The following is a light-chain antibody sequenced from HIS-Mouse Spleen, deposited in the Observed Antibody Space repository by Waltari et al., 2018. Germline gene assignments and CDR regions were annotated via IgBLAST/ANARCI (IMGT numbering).Light chain of an antibody. J-gene: IGKJ1*01. V-gene: IGKV1-9*01. Sequence: DIQLTQSPSFLSASVGDRVTITCRASQGISSYLAWYQQKPGKAPKPLIYAASTLQSGVPSRFSGSGSGTEFTLTISSLQPEDFATYYCQQLNSYPPTFGQGIKVEIK. CDR2: AAS. CDR3: QQLNSYPPT. CDR1: QGISSY.